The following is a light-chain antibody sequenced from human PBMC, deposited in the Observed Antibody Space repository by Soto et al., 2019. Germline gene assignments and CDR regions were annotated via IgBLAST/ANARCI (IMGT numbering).Light chain of an antibody. V-gene: IGKV1-5*01. CDR2: DAS. CDR1: KNINTW. CDR3: QQYNSYSQT. Sequence: DIQMTQSPSTLSASVGDRVTITCRASKNINTWVAWYQQKPGKAPKLLIYDASSLESGVPSRFSGSGSGTEFTLTISSLQPDDFATYYCQQYNSYSQTFGQGTKVDIK. J-gene: IGKJ1*01.